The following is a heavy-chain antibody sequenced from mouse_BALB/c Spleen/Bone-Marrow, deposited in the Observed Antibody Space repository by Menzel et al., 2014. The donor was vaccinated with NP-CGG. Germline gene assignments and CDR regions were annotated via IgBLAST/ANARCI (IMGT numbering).Heavy chain of an antibody. CDR3: ASLTRTFDY. CDR2: IDPASGNT. D-gene: IGHD4-1*01. CDR1: GFNIKDTY. V-gene: IGHV14-3*02. J-gene: IGHJ2*01. Sequence: VQLKHSGTDLVKPGASVKLSCTASGFNIKDTYMHWAKQRPEQGLDWIGRIDPASGNTQYDPKFQGRAAITADTSSNTAYLQLSSLTSEDTAVYYCASLTRTFDYWGQGTPRTVSS.